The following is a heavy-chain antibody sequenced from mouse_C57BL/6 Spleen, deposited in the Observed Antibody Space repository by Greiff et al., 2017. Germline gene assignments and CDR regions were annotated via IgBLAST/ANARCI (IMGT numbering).Heavy chain of an antibody. Sequence: EVKLQESGGGLVKHGGSLKLSCAASGFTFSSYTMSWVRQTPEKRLEWVATISGGGGNTYYPDSVKGRFTISRDNAKNTLYLQMSSLRSEDTALYYCARHENYYGSSSWFAYWGQGTLVTVSA. CDR2: ISGGGGNT. J-gene: IGHJ3*01. CDR3: ARHENYYGSSSWFAY. V-gene: IGHV5-9*01. D-gene: IGHD1-1*01. CDR1: GFTFSSYT.